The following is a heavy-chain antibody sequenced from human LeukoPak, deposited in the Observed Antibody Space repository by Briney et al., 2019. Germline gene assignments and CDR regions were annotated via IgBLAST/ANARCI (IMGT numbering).Heavy chain of an antibody. D-gene: IGHD6-19*01. V-gene: IGHV4-59*04. Sequence: SETLSLTCTVSGGSISSYYWSWIRQPPGKGLEWIGYIYYSGSTYYNPSLKSRVTISVDTSKNQFSLKLSSVTAADTAVYYCARLREYSSGWYRKKSGYWFDPWGQGTLVTVSS. CDR3: ARLREYSSGWYRKKSGYWFDP. J-gene: IGHJ5*02. CDR2: IYYSGST. CDR1: GGSISSYY.